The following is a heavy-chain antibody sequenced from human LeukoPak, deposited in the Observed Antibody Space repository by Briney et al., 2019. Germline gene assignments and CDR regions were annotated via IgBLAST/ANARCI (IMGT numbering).Heavy chain of an antibody. J-gene: IGHJ4*02. CDR2: ITSSGDTI. V-gene: IGHV3-48*01. CDR3: ARDRLGGLDY. CDR1: VFPFSRYS. Sequence: GGSLRLSCTTSVFPFSRYSMNWVRQAPGKGLEWVSYITSSGDTIYYADSVKGRFTISRDNAKNSVYLQMNSLRAEDTAVYYCARDRLGGLDYWGQGTLVTVSS. D-gene: IGHD5-12*01.